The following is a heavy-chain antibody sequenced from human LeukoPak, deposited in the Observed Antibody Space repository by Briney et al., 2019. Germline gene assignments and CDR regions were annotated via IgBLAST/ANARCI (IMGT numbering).Heavy chain of an antibody. CDR2: IYYNGNT. V-gene: IGHV4-39*07. CDR3: ARATAAPSSYFFDH. J-gene: IGHJ4*02. D-gene: IGHD6-25*01. Sequence: SETLSLTCSVSGGSIRSSNSFWGWIRQPPGARLEWIATIYYNGNTYYNPSLQSRVTISVDTSTNQFSLKLNSVIAADTAVYYCARATAAPSSYFFDHWGQGTLVTVSS. CDR1: GGSIRSSNSF.